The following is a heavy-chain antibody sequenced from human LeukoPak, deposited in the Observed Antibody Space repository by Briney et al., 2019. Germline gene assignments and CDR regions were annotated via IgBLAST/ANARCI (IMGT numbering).Heavy chain of an antibody. J-gene: IGHJ4*02. CDR3: ATFGDEDYGGILIDY. D-gene: IGHD4-23*01. V-gene: IGHV4-31*03. CDR2: IYYSGST. Sequence: PSETLSLTCTVSGGSISSGDYYWSWIRQPPGKGLEWIGYIYYSGSTYYNPSLKSRVTISVDTSKNQFSLKLSSVTAADTAVYYCATFGDEDYGGILIDYWGQGTLVTVSS. CDR1: GGSISSGDYY.